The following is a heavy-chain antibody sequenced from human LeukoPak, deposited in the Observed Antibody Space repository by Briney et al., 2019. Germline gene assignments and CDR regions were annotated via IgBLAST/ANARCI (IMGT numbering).Heavy chain of an antibody. Sequence: SGGSTYYADSVKGRFTISRDNSKNTLYLQMNSLRAEDTAVCYCARGGGSGWYGRGYYFDYWGQGTLVTVSS. CDR2: SGGST. CDR3: ARGGGSGWYGRGYYFDY. D-gene: IGHD6-19*01. V-gene: IGHV3-53*01. J-gene: IGHJ4*02.